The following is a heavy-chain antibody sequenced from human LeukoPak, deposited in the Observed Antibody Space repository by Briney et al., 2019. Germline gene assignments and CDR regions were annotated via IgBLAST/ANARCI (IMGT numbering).Heavy chain of an antibody. J-gene: IGHJ4*02. V-gene: IGHV3-7*03. Sequence: GGSLRLSSVASGFTFSTSWVTWVRQAPGKGLEWVANIDKHGSGKYYVDSVKGRFAISRDYASNSVFLQMDSLKTEDTAVYYCTRAGRSRRLFDYWGQGTLVTVSS. CDR2: IDKHGSGK. D-gene: IGHD3-22*01. CDR1: GFTFSTSW. CDR3: TRAGRSRRLFDY.